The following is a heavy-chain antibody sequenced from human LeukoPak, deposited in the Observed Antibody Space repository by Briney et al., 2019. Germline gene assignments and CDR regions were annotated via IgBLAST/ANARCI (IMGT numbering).Heavy chain of an antibody. CDR1: GGSFSDYY. J-gene: IGHJ5*02. V-gene: IGHV4-34*01. CDR3: ATFXPLDRIXP. Sequence: PSXTLSXXCAVYGGSFSDYYWTWIRQPPGKGLEWIGEINHLGSTNYNPSLKSRVTISLDTSKNHFSLNLTSVTAADTAVYYFATFXPLDRIXPWGQGTLXTVSS. D-gene: IGHD3-3*02. CDR2: INHLGST.